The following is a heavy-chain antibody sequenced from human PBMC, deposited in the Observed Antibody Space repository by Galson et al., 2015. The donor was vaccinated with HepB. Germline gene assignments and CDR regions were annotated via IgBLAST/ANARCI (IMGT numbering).Heavy chain of an antibody. J-gene: IGHJ4*02. CDR3: ARAGPMTDY. Sequence: ETLSLTCTVSGGSISSSSYYWGWIRQPPGKGLEWIGSIYYSGSTYYNPSLKSRVTISVDTSKNQFSLKLSSVTAADTAVYYCARAGPMTDYWGQGTLVTVSS. CDR2: IYYSGST. CDR1: GGSISSSSYY. V-gene: IGHV4-39*01.